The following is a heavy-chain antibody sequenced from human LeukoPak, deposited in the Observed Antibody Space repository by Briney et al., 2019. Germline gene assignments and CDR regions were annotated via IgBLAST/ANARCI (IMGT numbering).Heavy chain of an antibody. J-gene: IGHJ4*02. V-gene: IGHV4-38-2*01. CDR3: ARRVWPNYFDF. CDR1: GYSTSSVYY. CDR2: ICHSGST. Sequence: PPETLSLICVLPGYSTSSVYYWGWIRQPPGKGLEWIGSICHSGSTYYYPSLKSRVTISIDTSKNQFSLKLSSVTAADTAVYYCARRVWPNYFDFWGQGTLVTVSS.